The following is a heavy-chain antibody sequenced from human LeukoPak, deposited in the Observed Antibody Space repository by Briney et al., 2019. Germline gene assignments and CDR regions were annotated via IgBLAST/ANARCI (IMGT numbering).Heavy chain of an antibody. Sequence: GGSLRLSCAASGFTVSSNYMSWVRQAPGKGLEWVSVIYSGGSTYYADSVKGRLTISRDNSKNTLYLQMNSLRAEDTAVYYCARAYSSSWYPFDYWGQGTLVTVSS. J-gene: IGHJ4*02. D-gene: IGHD6-13*01. V-gene: IGHV3-66*01. CDR2: IYSGGST. CDR1: GFTVSSNY. CDR3: ARAYSSSWYPFDY.